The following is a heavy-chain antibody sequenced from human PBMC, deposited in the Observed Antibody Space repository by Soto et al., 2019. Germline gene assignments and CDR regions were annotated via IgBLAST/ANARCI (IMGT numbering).Heavy chain of an antibody. D-gene: IGHD3-10*01. CDR2: IYYSGST. CDR3: ATEYPGVDY. J-gene: IGHJ4*02. CDR1: GGSISGSSYY. Sequence: SETLSLTCTVSGGSISGSSYYWGWIRQLPGKGLEWIGTIYYSGSTYYNPSLKNRVNISVDTSKNQFSLKLSSVTATDTAVYYCATEYPGVDYWGQGTLVTVSS. V-gene: IGHV4-39*02.